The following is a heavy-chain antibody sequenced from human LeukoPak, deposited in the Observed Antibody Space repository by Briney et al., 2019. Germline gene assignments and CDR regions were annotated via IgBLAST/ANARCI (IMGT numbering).Heavy chain of an antibody. CDR2: INHSGST. J-gene: IGHJ6*02. Sequence: SETLSLTCTVSGGSISSYYWSWIRQPPGKGLEWIGEINHSGSTNYNPSLKSRVTISVDTSKNQFSLKLSSVTAADTAVYYCARAGGGDSSGYYYYYGMDVWGQGTTVTVSS. CDR3: ARAGGGDSSGYYYYYGMDV. CDR1: GGSISSYY. D-gene: IGHD3-22*01. V-gene: IGHV4-34*01.